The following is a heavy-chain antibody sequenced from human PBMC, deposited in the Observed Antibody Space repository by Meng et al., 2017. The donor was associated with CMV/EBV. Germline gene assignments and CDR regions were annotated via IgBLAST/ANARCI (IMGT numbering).Heavy chain of an antibody. CDR1: GFTFSSYG. Sequence: GESLKISCAAPGFTFSSYGMHWVRQAPGKGLDWVAFIRYDGSNRYYADSVKGRFTISRDNSKNTLYLQMNSLRPEDTAVYYCAKDAPSYGVSPSYYYYGMDVWGQGTTVTVSS. V-gene: IGHV3-30*02. J-gene: IGHJ6*02. CDR2: IRYDGSNR. D-gene: IGHD4-17*01. CDR3: AKDAPSYGVSPSYYYYGMDV.